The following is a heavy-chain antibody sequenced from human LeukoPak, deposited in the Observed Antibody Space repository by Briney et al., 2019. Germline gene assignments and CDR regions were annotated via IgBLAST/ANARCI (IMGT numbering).Heavy chain of an antibody. Sequence: ASVKVSSKASGYTFTSYDINWVRQATGQGLEWMGWMNPNSGNTGYAQKFQGRVTMTRNTSISTAYMELSSLRSEDTAVYYCARGRAMAAAVNLFDPWGQGTLVTVSS. CDR3: ARGRAMAAAVNLFDP. J-gene: IGHJ5*02. CDR1: GYTFTSYD. D-gene: IGHD6-13*01. CDR2: MNPNSGNT. V-gene: IGHV1-8*01.